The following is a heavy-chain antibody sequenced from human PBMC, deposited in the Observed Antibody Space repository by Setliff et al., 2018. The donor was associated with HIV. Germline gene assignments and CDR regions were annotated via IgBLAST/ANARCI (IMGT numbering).Heavy chain of an antibody. CDR1: GYTFTNYD. Sequence: ASVKVSCKASGYTFTNYDINWVRQAPGQGLEWMGWTNPNSGNTGYAQKFQGRVTITRDTSTNTVYMEMSGLRSEDTAVFYCARVAVPGLAYFPHWGQGTLVTVSS. D-gene: IGHD6-19*01. CDR3: ARVAVPGLAYFPH. CDR2: TNPNSGNT. J-gene: IGHJ1*01. V-gene: IGHV1-8*02.